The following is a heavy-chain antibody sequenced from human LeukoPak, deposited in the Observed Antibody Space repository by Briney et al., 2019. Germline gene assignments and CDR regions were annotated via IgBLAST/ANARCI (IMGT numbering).Heavy chain of an antibody. D-gene: IGHD3-22*01. CDR2: INHSGST. V-gene: IGHV4-34*01. CDR3: ARVDYYDSSGPFDY. CDR1: GGSFSSYY. J-gene: IGHJ4*02. Sequence: SETLSLTCAVYGGSFSSYYWSWIRQPPGKGLEWIGEINHSGSTNYNPSLKSRVTISVDTSKNQFSLKLSSVTAADTAVYYCARVDYYDSSGPFDYWGQGTLVTVSS.